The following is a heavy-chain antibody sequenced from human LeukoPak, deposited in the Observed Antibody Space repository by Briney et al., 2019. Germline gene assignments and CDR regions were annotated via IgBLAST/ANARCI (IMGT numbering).Heavy chain of an antibody. V-gene: IGHV1-24*01. D-gene: IGHD1-26*01. J-gene: IGHJ5*02. CDR1: GYTLTELS. CDR2: FDPEDGET. Sequence: GASVKVSCKVSGYTLTELSMHWVRQAPGKGLEWMGGFDPEDGETIYAQKFRGRVTMTEDTSTDTAYMELSSLRAEDTAVYYCAKDGLSTTPLPTNWFDPWGQGTLVTVSS. CDR3: AKDGLSTTPLPTNWFDP.